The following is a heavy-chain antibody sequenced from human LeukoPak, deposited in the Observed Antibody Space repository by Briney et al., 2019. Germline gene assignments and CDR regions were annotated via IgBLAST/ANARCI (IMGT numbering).Heavy chain of an antibody. CDR3: ARVSSYYYMDV. Sequence: GGSLRLSCGASGFTFSTYGIHWVRQAPGKGLEWVANIKQDGSEKYYVDSVKGRFTISRDNAKNSLYLQMNSLRAEDTAVYYCARVSSYYYMDVWGKGTTVTVSS. CDR1: GFTFSTYG. CDR2: IKQDGSEK. J-gene: IGHJ6*03. V-gene: IGHV3-7*01.